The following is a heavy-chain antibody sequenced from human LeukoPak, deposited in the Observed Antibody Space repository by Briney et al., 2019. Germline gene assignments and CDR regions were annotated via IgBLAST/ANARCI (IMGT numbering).Heavy chain of an antibody. D-gene: IGHD6-6*01. CDR3: ARQYFGSSSPAFDY. CDR1: GGSFSGYY. J-gene: IGHJ4*02. V-gene: IGHV4-34*01. CDR2: INHSGST. Sequence: PSETLSLTCAVYGGSFSGYYWSWIRQPPGKGLEWIGEINHSGSTNYNPSLKSRVTISVDTSKNQFSLKLSSVTAADTAVYYCARQYFGSSSPAFDYWGQGALVTVSS.